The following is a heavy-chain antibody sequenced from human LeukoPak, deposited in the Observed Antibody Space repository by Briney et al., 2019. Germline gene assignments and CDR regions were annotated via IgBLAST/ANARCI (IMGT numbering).Heavy chain of an antibody. CDR2: IKQDGSEK. CDR3: ARTLTIFGVVIPFDY. Sequence: GGSLRLSCAASGFTFSSYCMSWVRQAPGKGLEWVANIKQDGSEKHYVDSVKGRFTISRDNAKNSLYLQMNSLRAEDTAVYYCARTLTIFGVVIPFDYWGQGTLVTVSS. D-gene: IGHD3-3*01. J-gene: IGHJ4*02. CDR1: GFTFSSYC. V-gene: IGHV3-7*01.